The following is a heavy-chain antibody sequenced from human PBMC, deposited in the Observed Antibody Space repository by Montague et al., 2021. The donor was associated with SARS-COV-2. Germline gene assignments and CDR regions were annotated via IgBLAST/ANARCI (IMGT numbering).Heavy chain of an antibody. D-gene: IGHD3-22*01. V-gene: IGHV3-74*01. CDR3: ARETYFYETSGVEF. CDR1: GFTFSSYW. CDR2: IKTDGSIT. J-gene: IGHJ4*02. Sequence: SLRLSCAASGFTFSSYWMHWVRQAPGKGLVWVSRIKTDGSITNYADSVKGRFTIPRDNAKNTLYLQMNSLRAEDTALYYCARETYFYETSGVEFGGQGTLVTVSS.